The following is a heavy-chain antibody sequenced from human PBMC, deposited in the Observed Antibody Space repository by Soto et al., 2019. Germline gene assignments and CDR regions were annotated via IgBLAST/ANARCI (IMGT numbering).Heavy chain of an antibody. CDR3: ARDRDIVVVERGYGMDV. V-gene: IGHV3-33*01. Sequence: PGWCVRLSCAASGFIFSSYGMHWVCQAPGKGLEWVAVIWYDGSNKYYADSVKGRFTISRDNSKNTLYLQMNSLRAEDTAVYYCARDRDIVVVERGYGMDVWGQGTTVTVSS. D-gene: IGHD2-15*01. CDR1: GFIFSSYG. CDR2: IWYDGSNK. J-gene: IGHJ6*02.